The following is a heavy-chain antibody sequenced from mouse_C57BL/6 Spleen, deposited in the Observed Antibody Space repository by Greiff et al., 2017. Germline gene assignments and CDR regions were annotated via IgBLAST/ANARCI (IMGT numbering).Heavy chain of an antibody. CDR1: GYTFTDYE. J-gene: IGHJ3*01. V-gene: IGHV1-15*01. D-gene: IGHD1-1*02. CDR3: TRRGELWRAWFAY. CDR2: IDPETGGT. Sequence: VQRVESGAELVRPGASVTLSCKASGYTFTDYEMHWVKQTPVHGLEWIGAIDPETGGTAYNQKFKGKAILTADKSSSTAYMELRSLTSEDSAVYYCTRRGELWRAWFAYWGQGTLVTVSA.